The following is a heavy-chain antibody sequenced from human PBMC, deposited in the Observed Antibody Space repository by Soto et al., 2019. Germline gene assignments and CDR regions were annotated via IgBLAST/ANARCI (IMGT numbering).Heavy chain of an antibody. D-gene: IGHD2-21*02. J-gene: IGHJ6*02. CDR3: AKDQVPTGSPADCGGDCQRYYYYYGMDV. CDR2: ISYNGSNK. CDR1: VFTFISYG. Sequence: GWSLRLSCAASVFTFISYGMPWVRQAPGKGLEWVAVISYNGSNKYYADSVKGRFTISRDNSKNTLYLQMNSLRAEDTAVYYCAKDQVPTGSPADCGGDCQRYYYYYGMDVWGQGTTVTVSS. V-gene: IGHV3-30*18.